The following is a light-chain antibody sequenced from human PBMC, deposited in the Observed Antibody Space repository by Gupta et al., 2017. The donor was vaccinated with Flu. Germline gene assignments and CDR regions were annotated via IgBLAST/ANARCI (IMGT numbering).Light chain of an antibody. J-gene: IGKJ4*01. CDR2: DAS. CDR1: QGVSNY. Sequence: EVVLTQSPATLSLSPGERATLSCRTSQGVSNYLACYQQQPGQAPRLLIYDASNRATGIPTRFSGSGSGTDFTLTISSLEPEDFAVYYCQQRTNWPLTFGGGTKVEI. CDR3: QQRTNWPLT. V-gene: IGKV3-11*01.